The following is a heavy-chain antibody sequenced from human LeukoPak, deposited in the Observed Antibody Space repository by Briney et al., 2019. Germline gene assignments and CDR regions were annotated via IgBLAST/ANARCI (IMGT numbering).Heavy chain of an antibody. D-gene: IGHD3-9*01. CDR1: GGSFSGYY. Sequence: SETLSLTCAVFGGSFSGYYWSWIRQSPEKGLEWIGEMSHTGATNYNPSLKSRVTVSVDTSKKQLSLNLRSVTAADTAVYYCARGLHYNILTGGMDVWGQGTTVIVSS. CDR2: MSHTGAT. J-gene: IGHJ6*02. CDR3: ARGLHYNILTGGMDV. V-gene: IGHV4-34*01.